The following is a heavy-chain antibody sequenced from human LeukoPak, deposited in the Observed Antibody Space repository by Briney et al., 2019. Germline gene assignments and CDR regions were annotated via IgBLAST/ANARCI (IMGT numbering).Heavy chain of an antibody. CDR3: AKNPKTSFFRGVIHFDY. CDR2: ISSNGGKT. J-gene: IGHJ4*02. V-gene: IGHV3-64*01. CDR1: GFTFSSYD. Sequence: GGSLRLSCAASGFTFSSYDMHWVRQAPGKGLEYVSTISSNGGKTNYANSVKGRFTISRDNSKNTLYLQMNSLRAEDTAVYYCAKNPKTSFFRGVIHFDYWGQGTLVTVSS. D-gene: IGHD3-10*01.